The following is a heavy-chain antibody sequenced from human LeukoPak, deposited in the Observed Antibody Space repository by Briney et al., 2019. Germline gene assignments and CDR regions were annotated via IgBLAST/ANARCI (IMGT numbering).Heavy chain of an antibody. CDR1: GGSISSYY. V-gene: IGHV4-59*01. Sequence: SETLSLTCTVSGGSISSYYWSWIRQPPGKGLEWIGYIYYSGSTNYNPSLKSRVTISVDTSKNQFSLKLSSVTAADTAVHYCARAPYSSGWYEFDYWGQGTLVTVSS. J-gene: IGHJ4*02. D-gene: IGHD6-19*01. CDR2: IYYSGST. CDR3: ARAPYSSGWYEFDY.